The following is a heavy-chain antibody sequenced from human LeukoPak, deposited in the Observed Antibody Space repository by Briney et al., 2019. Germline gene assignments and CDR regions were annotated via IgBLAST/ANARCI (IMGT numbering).Heavy chain of an antibody. CDR2: IYYSGST. D-gene: IGHD6-19*01. V-gene: IGHV4-31*03. CDR1: GGSISSGGYY. CDR3: ARGNIAVAGLFDY. J-gene: IGHJ4*02. Sequence: SETLSLTCTVSGGSISSGGYYWTWIRQHPWKGLEWIGYIYYSGSTYYNPSLKSRVTISVDTSKNQFSLRLSSVTAADTAVYYCARGNIAVAGLFDYWGQGTLVTVSS.